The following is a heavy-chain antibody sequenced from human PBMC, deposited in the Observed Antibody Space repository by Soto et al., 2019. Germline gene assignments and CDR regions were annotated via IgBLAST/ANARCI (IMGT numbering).Heavy chain of an antibody. V-gene: IGHV4-4*07. Sequence: SETLSLTCTVSGGSISSYYWSWIRQPAGKGLEWIGRIYTSGSTNYNPSLKSQVTMSVDTSKNQFSLKLRSVTAADTAVYYCASEYYDSSGPPPRFDYWGQRTLVTVSS. CDR2: IYTSGST. J-gene: IGHJ4*02. CDR1: GGSISSYY. D-gene: IGHD3-22*01. CDR3: ASEYYDSSGPPPRFDY.